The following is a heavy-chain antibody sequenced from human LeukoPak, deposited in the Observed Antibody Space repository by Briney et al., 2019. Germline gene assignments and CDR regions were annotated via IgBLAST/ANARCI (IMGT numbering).Heavy chain of an antibody. D-gene: IGHD3-22*01. CDR1: GFTFSSYW. CDR3: ARDSPSYYDSSGYSLDY. V-gene: IGHV3-48*04. CDR2: ISSSGSTI. Sequence: GGSLRLSCAASGFTFSSYWMSWVRQAPGKGLEWVSYISSSGSTIYYADSVKGRFTISRDNAKNSLYLQMNSLRAEDTAVYYCARDSPSYYDSSGYSLDYWGQGTLGTVSS. J-gene: IGHJ4*02.